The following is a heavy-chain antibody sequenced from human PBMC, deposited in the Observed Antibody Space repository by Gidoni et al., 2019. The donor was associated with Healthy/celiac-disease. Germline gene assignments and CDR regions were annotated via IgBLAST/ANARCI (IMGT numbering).Heavy chain of an antibody. V-gene: IGHV3-9*01. CDR3: AKEFGRLGELSLGPDWFDP. CDR1: GFTFDDYA. D-gene: IGHD3-16*02. Sequence: EVQLVESGGGLVQPGRSLRLSCAASGFTFDDYAMHWVRQAPGKGLEWVSGISWNSGSIGYADSVKGRFTISRDNAKNSLYLQMNSLRAEDTALYYCAKEFGRLGELSLGPDWFDPWGQGTLVTVSS. J-gene: IGHJ5*02. CDR2: ISWNSGSI.